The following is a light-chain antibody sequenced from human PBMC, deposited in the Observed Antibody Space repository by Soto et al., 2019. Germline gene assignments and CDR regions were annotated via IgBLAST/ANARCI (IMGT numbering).Light chain of an antibody. Sequence: EIVLTQSPGSLYLSPGERATLSCRASQSVDNTFFAWYQKKPGQAPRLLMYVVSKRATGIPDRFRGSGSGTDFALNSSRLEPEDFAVYYCQQYMSSVTFGQGTRVEIK. CDR3: QQYMSSVT. V-gene: IGKV3-20*01. CDR1: QSVDNTF. J-gene: IGKJ1*01. CDR2: VVS.